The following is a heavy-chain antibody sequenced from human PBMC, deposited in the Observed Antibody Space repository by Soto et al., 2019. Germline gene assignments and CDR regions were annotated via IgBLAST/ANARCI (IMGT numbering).Heavy chain of an antibody. CDR3: ARIIVVVTALDY. Sequence: QVQLVQSGAEEKKPGASVKVSCKASGYTFTSYAMHWVRQAPGQRLEWMGWINAGNGNTKYSQKFQGRVTITRDTAACTAYMELSSLSSEDTAVYSCARIIVVVTALDYWGQGTLVTVSS. CDR2: INAGNGNT. D-gene: IGHD2-21*02. J-gene: IGHJ4*02. CDR1: GYTFTSYA. V-gene: IGHV1-3*05.